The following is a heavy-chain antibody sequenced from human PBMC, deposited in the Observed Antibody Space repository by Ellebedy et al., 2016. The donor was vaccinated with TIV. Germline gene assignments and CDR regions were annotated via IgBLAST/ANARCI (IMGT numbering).Heavy chain of an antibody. D-gene: IGHD1-26*01. J-gene: IGHJ2*01. CDR2: ISYDGSNK. CDR1: GFTFSSYA. CDR3: ARDSGSYPIWYFDL. Sequence: GESLKISCAASGFTFSSYAMHWVRPAPGKGLVWVAVISYDGSNKYYADSVKGRFTISRDNSKNTLYLQMNSLRAEDTAVYYCARDSGSYPIWYFDLWGRGTLVTVSS. V-gene: IGHV3-30-3*01.